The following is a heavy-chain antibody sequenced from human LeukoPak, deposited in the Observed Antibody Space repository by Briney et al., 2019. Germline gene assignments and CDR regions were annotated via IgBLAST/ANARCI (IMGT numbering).Heavy chain of an antibody. J-gene: IGHJ4*02. CDR1: GGSISSSSYY. D-gene: IGHD2/OR15-2a*01. V-gene: IGHV4-39*01. Sequence: PSETLSLTCTVSGGSISSSSYYWGWIRQPPGKGLEWIGSIYYSGSTYYNPSLKSRVTISVGTSKNQFSLKLSSVTAADTAVYYCARRSMANPFDYWGQGTLVTVSS. CDR2: IYYSGST. CDR3: ARRSMANPFDY.